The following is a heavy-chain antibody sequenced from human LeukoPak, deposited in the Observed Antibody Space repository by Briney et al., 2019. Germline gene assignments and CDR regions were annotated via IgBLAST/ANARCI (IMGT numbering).Heavy chain of an antibody. V-gene: IGHV3-21*04. CDR2: ISSSSTYI. CDR3: ARGGSYLSAFDI. D-gene: IGHD1-26*01. CDR1: GFTFSSYT. Sequence: GGSLRLSCAASGFTFSSYTMNWVRQAPGKGLEWVSSISSSSTYINYADSVKGRFTISRDDAKNSLNLQMNSLRAEDTAVYYCARGGSYLSAFDIWGQGTMVTVSS. J-gene: IGHJ3*02.